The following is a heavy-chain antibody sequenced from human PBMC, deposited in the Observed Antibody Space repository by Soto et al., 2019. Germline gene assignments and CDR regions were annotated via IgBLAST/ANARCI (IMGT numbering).Heavy chain of an antibody. Sequence: QVQLQESGPGLVKPSGTLSLTCAVSSGSISSSNWWSWVRQPPGKGLEWIGEIAHTENTNYNPSLKRRVAISVDKSKNRFALRLTSVTAADTAVYYCASHLVMTGTRGFDHWGQGTLVTVSS. CDR1: SGSISSSNW. CDR3: ASHLVMTGTRGFDH. J-gene: IGHJ4*02. V-gene: IGHV4-4*02. D-gene: IGHD3-9*01. CDR2: IAHTENT.